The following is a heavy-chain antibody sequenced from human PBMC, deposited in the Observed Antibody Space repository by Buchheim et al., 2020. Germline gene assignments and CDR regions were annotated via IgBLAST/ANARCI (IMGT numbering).Heavy chain of an antibody. Sequence: QVQLVQSGAEVKKPGASVKVSCKASGYTFTSYYMHWVRQAPGQGLEWMGIINPSGGSTSYAQKFQGRVTMTRDTSKSTVYMELSSLRSEDTAVYYCALPGGANWNDLYYYYGMDVWGQGTT. CDR1: GYTFTSYY. CDR2: INPSGGST. V-gene: IGHV1-46*01. D-gene: IGHD1-20*01. CDR3: ALPGGANWNDLYYYYGMDV. J-gene: IGHJ6*02.